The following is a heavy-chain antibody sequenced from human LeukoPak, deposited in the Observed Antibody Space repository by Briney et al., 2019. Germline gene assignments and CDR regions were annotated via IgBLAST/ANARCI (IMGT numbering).Heavy chain of an antibody. CDR1: GGTFSSYA. CDR2: IIPIFGTA. CDR3: AKTTDSSSINPDY. V-gene: IGHV1-69*13. D-gene: IGHD6-6*01. J-gene: IGHJ4*02. Sequence: GASVKVSCKAPGGTFSSYAISWVRQAPGQGLEWMGGIIPIFGTANYAQKFQGRVTITADESTSTAYMELSSLRSEDTAVYYCAKTTDSSSINPDYWGQGTLVTVFS.